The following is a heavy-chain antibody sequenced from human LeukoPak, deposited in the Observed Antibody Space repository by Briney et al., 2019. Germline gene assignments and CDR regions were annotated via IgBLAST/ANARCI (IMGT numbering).Heavy chain of an antibody. J-gene: IGHJ6*02. Sequence: GGSLRLSCAASGFTFSSYAMIWVRQAPGKGLEWISGTNDSGGSTYYADSVKGRFTISRDNSKNTLYLQMNSLRAEDTAVYYCAKMSSSWTYYYGMDVWGQGTTFTVSS. CDR2: TNDSGGST. CDR3: AKMSSSWTYYYGMDV. V-gene: IGHV3-23*01. D-gene: IGHD6-13*01. CDR1: GFTFSSYA.